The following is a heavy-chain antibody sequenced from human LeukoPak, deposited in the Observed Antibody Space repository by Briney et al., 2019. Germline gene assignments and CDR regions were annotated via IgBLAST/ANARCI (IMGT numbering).Heavy chain of an antibody. V-gene: IGHV4-39*07. D-gene: IGHD3/OR15-3a*01. CDR3: VRVGRSINYYFDY. Sequence: PSETLSLTCTVSGGSISSSYHYWGWIRQPPGKGLEWIGSIFFRGTTYYDPSLKSRLTISLDTSKNQFSLKLTSVTAADTALYYCVRVGRSINYYFDYWGQGTLVTVSS. J-gene: IGHJ4*02. CDR1: GGSISSSYHY. CDR2: IFFRGTT.